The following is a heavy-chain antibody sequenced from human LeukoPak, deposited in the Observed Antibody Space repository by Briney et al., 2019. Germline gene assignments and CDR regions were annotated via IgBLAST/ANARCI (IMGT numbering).Heavy chain of an antibody. CDR3: ARPNTDAAGYFFDY. D-gene: IGHD6-13*01. CDR2: IDTYRGST. J-gene: IGHJ4*02. Sequence: GASVKVSCKASGYIFTSYGVSWVRQAPGQGLEWMGWIDTYRGSTNYAQNLQGRVTVTTDTSTTTVYMELRSLRSDDTAVYYCARPNTDAAGYFFDYWGQGTQVTVSS. V-gene: IGHV1-18*01. CDR1: GYIFTSYG.